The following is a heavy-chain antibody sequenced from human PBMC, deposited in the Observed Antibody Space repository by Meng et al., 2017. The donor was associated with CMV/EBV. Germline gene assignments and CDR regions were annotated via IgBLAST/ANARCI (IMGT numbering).Heavy chain of an antibody. D-gene: IGHD3-3*01. CDR3: ASFTIFGVVKDGMDV. CDR2: ISSSSSTI. Sequence: GESLKISCAASGSTFSSYSMNWFRQAPGKGLEWVSYISSSSSTIYYADSVKGRFTISRDNAKNSLYLQMNSLRAEGTAVYYCASFTIFGVVKDGMDVWGQGTTVTVSS. CDR1: GSTFSSYS. J-gene: IGHJ6*02. V-gene: IGHV3-48*04.